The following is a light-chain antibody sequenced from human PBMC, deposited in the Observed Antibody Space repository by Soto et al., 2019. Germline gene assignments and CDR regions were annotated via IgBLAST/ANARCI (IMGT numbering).Light chain of an antibody. CDR3: QQVNSYPLT. J-gene: IGKJ4*01. CDR2: ATS. V-gene: IGKV1-9*01. CDR1: QDIANY. Sequence: IQLTQSPSFLSASVGDRVTITCRASQDIANYLAWYQQKPGKAPKFLIYATSTFQSGVPSRFSGGGSGTEFTLTISSLQPEDFATYYCQQVNSYPLTFGGGTKVKIK.